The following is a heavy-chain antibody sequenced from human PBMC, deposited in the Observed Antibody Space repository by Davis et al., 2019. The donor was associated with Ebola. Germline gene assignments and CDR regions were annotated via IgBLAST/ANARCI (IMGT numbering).Heavy chain of an antibody. CDR1: GGSISSGDSY. CDR3: ARGALVRGVIRKFDP. V-gene: IGHV4-30-4*01. CDR2: ISYSGST. D-gene: IGHD3-10*01. Sequence: MPSETLSLTCTVSGGSISSGDSYWSWIRQPPGKGLEWVGYISYSGSTYYNPSPKSRITLSVDTSKNQFSLKLSSATATDTAVYYCARGALVRGVIRKFDPWGQGTLVTVSS. J-gene: IGHJ5*02.